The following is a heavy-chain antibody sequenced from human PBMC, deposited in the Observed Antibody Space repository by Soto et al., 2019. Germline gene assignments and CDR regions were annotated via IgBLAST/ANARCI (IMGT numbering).Heavy chain of an antibody. Sequence: ASVKVSCKASGYVFTGFYLHWVRQAHGPGLEWMGWIFPNSGATNYAQKFQGRVTLTRDTSLSTGYMELTRLTSDDTAVYYCARGRSLKWNWFDRWGQGTLVTVSS. J-gene: IGHJ5*02. V-gene: IGHV1-2*02. D-gene: IGHD2-15*01. CDR3: ARGRSLKWNWFDR. CDR2: IFPNSGAT. CDR1: GYVFTGFY.